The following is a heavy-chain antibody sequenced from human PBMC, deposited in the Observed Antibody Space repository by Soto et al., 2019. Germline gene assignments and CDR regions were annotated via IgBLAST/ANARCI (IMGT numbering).Heavy chain of an antibody. CDR2: ISADGADT. Sequence: HPGGSLRLSCAASGFTFNTYAMNWVRQAPGKGLEWVSAISADGADTYYADSVKGRFTISRDNSKNTLSLQMNSLRAEDTAIFYCARISSSSCTDYWGQGTLVTVSS. CDR3: ARISSSSCTDY. V-gene: IGHV3-23*01. CDR1: GFTFNTYA. J-gene: IGHJ4*02. D-gene: IGHD6-13*01.